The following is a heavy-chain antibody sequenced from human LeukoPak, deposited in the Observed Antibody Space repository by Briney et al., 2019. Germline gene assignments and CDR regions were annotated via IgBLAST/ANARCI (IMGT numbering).Heavy chain of an antibody. Sequence: ASVKVSCKASGYTFTSYGISWVRQAPGQGLEWMGWICAYNGNTNYAQKLQGRVTMTTDTSTSTAYMELRSLRSDDTAVYYCARRQFSGWLRHDAFDIWGQGTMVTVSS. CDR2: ICAYNGNT. V-gene: IGHV1-18*01. D-gene: IGHD6-19*01. CDR1: GYTFTSYG. J-gene: IGHJ3*02. CDR3: ARRQFSGWLRHDAFDI.